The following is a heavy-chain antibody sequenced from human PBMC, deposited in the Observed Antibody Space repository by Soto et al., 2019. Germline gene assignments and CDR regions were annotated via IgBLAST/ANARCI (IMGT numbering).Heavy chain of an antibody. Sequence: PGGSLRLSCAASGFTFTGNDMNWVRQAPGKGLEWVSLLYSSGSTYYADSVKGRFTISRDNSKNTLFLQMNRLRAEDTAVYYCASSPYYSGSYYFDYWGQGTLVTVSS. D-gene: IGHD3-10*01. V-gene: IGHV3-66*01. CDR2: LYSSGST. CDR3: ASSPYYSGSYYFDY. CDR1: GFTFTGND. J-gene: IGHJ4*02.